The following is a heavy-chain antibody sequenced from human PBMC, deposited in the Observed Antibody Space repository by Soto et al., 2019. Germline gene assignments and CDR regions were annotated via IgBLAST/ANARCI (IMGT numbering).Heavy chain of an antibody. J-gene: IGHJ4*02. Sequence: EVQLVESGGGLVQPGGSLRLSCAASGFTFSGYEMNWVRQAPGKGLEWISHISTIDDTIYYADSVKGRFTISSDNAKNSLYLQMNSLRDEDTAVYYCARSSGSYRPFDSWGQGTLVTVSS. CDR2: ISTIDDTI. V-gene: IGHV3-48*03. CDR1: GFTFSGYE. D-gene: IGHD3-22*01. CDR3: ARSSGSYRPFDS.